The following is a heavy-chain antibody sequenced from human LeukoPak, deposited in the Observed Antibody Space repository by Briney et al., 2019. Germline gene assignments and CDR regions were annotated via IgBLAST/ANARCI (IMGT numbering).Heavy chain of an antibody. CDR3: ARDSSEFRSLIPH. CDR1: GYIFTDYY. CDR2: LNSSGGST. J-gene: IGHJ1*01. D-gene: IGHD2-21*01. Sequence: ASVKVSCKTSGYIFTDYYIHWVRQAPGQGLEWMGILNSSGGSTTYAQKFQGRVTITADESTSTAYMELSSLRSEDTAVYYCARDSSEFRSLIPHWGQGTLVTVSS. V-gene: IGHV1-46*01.